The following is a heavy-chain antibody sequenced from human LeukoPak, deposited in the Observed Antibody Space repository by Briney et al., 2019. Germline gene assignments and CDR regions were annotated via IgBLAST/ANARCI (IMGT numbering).Heavy chain of an antibody. Sequence: SETLSLTCTVSGGSISSYYWNWIRQSPSRGLEWLGRTYYRSKWYNDYAVSVKSRITINPDTSKNQFSLQLNSVTPEDTAVYYCARGKWELLSHYWCFDLWGRGTLVTVSS. CDR3: ARGKWELLSHYWCFDL. V-gene: IGHV6-1*01. J-gene: IGHJ2*01. D-gene: IGHD1-26*01. CDR1: GGSISSYY. CDR2: TYYRSKWYN.